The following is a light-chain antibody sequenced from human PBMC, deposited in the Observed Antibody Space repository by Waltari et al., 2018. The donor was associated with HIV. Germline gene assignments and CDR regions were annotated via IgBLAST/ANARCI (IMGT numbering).Light chain of an antibody. V-gene: IGLV1-44*01. J-gene: IGLJ3*02. CDR2: SDN. CDR1: SSNIGSNT. CDR3: AAWDDRLNAWV. Sequence: QSVLTQPPSASGTPGQRVTISCSGSSSNIGSNTVNWYQQLPGTAATLLIHSDNRRPPGAPVRFSGSKSGPSASLAISGLQSVDEADYDCAAWDDRLNAWVFGRGTKLTVL.